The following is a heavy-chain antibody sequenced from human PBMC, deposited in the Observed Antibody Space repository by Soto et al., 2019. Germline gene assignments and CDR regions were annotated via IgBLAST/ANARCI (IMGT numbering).Heavy chain of an antibody. CDR3: AIGDYDILTGYYHN. J-gene: IGHJ4*02. V-gene: IGHV3-21*01. CDR2: ISSSSSYI. Sequence: GGSLRLSCAASGFTFSSYSMNWVRQAPGKGLEWVSSISSSSSYIYYADSVKGRFTISRDNAKNSLYLQMNSLRAEDTAVYYCAIGDYDILTGYYHNWGQGTLVTVSS. D-gene: IGHD3-9*01. CDR1: GFTFSSYS.